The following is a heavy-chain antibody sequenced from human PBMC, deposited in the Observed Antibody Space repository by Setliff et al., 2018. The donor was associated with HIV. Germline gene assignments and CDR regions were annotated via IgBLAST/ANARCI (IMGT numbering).Heavy chain of an antibody. J-gene: IGHJ4*02. V-gene: IGHV3-74*03. CDR1: GFTFSSYW. CDR3: AKDRGSGYYSPSDY. D-gene: IGHD3-22*01. Sequence: PGGSLRLSCAASGFTFSSYWMHWVRQAPGKGLVWVSRLNTDGSSTKYADSVKGRFTISRDNSKSTLYLQMNSLRAEDTAVYYCAKDRGSGYYSPSDYWGQGTLVTVSS. CDR2: LNTDGSST.